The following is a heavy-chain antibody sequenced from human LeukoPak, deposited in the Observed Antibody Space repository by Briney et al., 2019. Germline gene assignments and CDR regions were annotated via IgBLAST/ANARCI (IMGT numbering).Heavy chain of an antibody. CDR2: ISYDGGNQ. CDR1: GFTFSSYG. V-gene: IGHV3-30*03. Sequence: PGRSLRLSCAASGFTFSSYGMHWVRQAPGKGLEGVAVISYDGGNQYYADSVKGRFTISRDNSKNTLYLQMNSLRPEDTAVYYCARGYCSSTSCYYAYYYYYMDVWGKGTTVTVSS. D-gene: IGHD2-2*01. J-gene: IGHJ6*03. CDR3: ARGYCSSTSCYYAYYYYYMDV.